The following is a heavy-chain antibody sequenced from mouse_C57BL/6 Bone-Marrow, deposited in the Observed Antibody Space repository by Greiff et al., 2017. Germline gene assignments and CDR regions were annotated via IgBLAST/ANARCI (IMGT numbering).Heavy chain of an antibody. J-gene: IGHJ4*01. D-gene: IGHD1-1*01. CDR2: IYPRSGNT. CDR3: ARCYYGSSHLYYYAMDY. Sequence: VQLQQSGAELARPGASVKLSCKASGYTFTSYGISWVKQRTGQGLEWIGEIYPRSGNTYYNEKFKGKATLTADKSSSTAYMELRSLTSEDSAVYSCARCYYGSSHLYYYAMDYWGQGTSVTVSS. CDR1: GYTFTSYG. V-gene: IGHV1-81*01.